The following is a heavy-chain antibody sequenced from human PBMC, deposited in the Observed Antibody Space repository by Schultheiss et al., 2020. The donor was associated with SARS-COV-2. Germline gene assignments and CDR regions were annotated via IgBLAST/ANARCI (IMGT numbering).Heavy chain of an antibody. CDR1: GFTFSSYA. J-gene: IGHJ5*02. CDR2: ISGSGGST. Sequence: GGSLRLSCAASGFTFSSYAMSWVRQAPGKGLEWVSAISGSGGSTYYADSVKGRFTISRDNSKNTLYLQMNSLRAEDTAVYYCAKDSLGYCSSTSCPNWLDPWGQGTLVTVSS. CDR3: AKDSLGYCSSTSCPNWLDP. D-gene: IGHD2-2*01. V-gene: IGHV3-23*01.